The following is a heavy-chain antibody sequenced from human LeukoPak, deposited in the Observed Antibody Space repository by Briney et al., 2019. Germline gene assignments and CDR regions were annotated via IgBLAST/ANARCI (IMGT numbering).Heavy chain of an antibody. CDR2: ISQDGSSK. D-gene: IGHD1-26*01. V-gene: IGHV3-30-3*01. Sequence: GGSLRLSCAASGFPFSSYAMHWVRQGPGKGLEWVAVISQDGSSKYNADSVKGRFTISRDNSKNTLYLQMNSLRAEDTAVYYCAKEFFHSGSYRTPFDYWGQGTLVTVSS. CDR1: GFPFSSYA. J-gene: IGHJ4*02. CDR3: AKEFFHSGSYRTPFDY.